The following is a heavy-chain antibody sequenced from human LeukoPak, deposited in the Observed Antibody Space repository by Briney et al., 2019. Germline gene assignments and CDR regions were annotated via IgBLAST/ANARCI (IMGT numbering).Heavy chain of an antibody. V-gene: IGHV4-38-2*02. CDR2: IYHSGST. CDR1: GGSISSYY. CDR3: ARVWAAAGTINYYYYYMDV. J-gene: IGHJ6*03. Sequence: PSETLSLTCTVSGGSISSYYWSWIRQPPGKGLEWIGSIYHSGSTYYNPSLKSRVTISVDTSKNQFSLKLSSVTAADTAVYYCARVWAAAGTINYYYYYMDVWGKGTTVTASS. D-gene: IGHD6-13*01.